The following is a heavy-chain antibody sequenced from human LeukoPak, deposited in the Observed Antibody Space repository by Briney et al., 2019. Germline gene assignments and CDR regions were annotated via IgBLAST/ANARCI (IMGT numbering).Heavy chain of an antibody. CDR3: AKNPINYDSSGYPAPVDY. CDR2: ISGSGGST. Sequence: GGSLRLSCAASGFTFSSYSMNWVRQAPGKGLEWVSAISGSGGSTYYADSVKGRFTISRDNSKNTLYLQMNSLRAEDTAVYYCAKNPINYDSSGYPAPVDYWGQGTLVTVSS. J-gene: IGHJ4*02. V-gene: IGHV3-23*01. D-gene: IGHD3-22*01. CDR1: GFTFSSYS.